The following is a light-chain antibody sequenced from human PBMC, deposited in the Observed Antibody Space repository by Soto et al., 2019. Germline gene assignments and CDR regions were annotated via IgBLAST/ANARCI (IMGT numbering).Light chain of an antibody. CDR2: KAS. V-gene: IGKV1-5*03. CDR3: QQYNSYPPWT. J-gene: IGKJ1*01. CDR1: QGISSY. Sequence: IRLVHAAASLSSSVGDRVTITCRASQGISSYLAWYQQKPGKAPKLLIYKASSLESGVPSRFSGSGSGTEFTLTISSLQPADFATYYCQQYNSYPPWTFAQGTKVDIK.